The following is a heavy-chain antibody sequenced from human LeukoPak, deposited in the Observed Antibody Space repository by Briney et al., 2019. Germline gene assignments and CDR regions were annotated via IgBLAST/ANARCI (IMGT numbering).Heavy chain of an antibody. Sequence: ASVKVSCKASGGTFSSYAISWVRQAPGQGLEWMGGIIPIFGTANYAQKFQGRVTITADESTSTAYMELSSLRSEDTAVYSCATYGDYRDFDYWGQGTLVTVSS. CDR1: GGTFSSYA. D-gene: IGHD4-17*01. CDR2: IIPIFGTA. CDR3: ATYGDYRDFDY. V-gene: IGHV1-69*13. J-gene: IGHJ4*02.